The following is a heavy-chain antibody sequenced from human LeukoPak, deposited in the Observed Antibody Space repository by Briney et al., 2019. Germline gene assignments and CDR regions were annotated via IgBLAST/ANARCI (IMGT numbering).Heavy chain of an antibody. Sequence: GGSLRLSCAASGFTFSSYAISWVRQAPGKGLEWASGISGSGGRTYYADSVKGRFTISRDNSKNTLYLQMNSLRVGVTAVYYCAKGVWFGEIAPDYWGQGALVTVSS. CDR2: ISGSGGRT. J-gene: IGHJ4*02. D-gene: IGHD3-10*01. CDR3: AKGVWFGEIAPDY. CDR1: GFTFSSYA. V-gene: IGHV3-23*01.